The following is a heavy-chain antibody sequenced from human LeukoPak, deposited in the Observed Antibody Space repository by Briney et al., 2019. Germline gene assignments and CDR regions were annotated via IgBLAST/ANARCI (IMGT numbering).Heavy chain of an antibody. V-gene: IGHV4-31*03. CDR1: GGSISSGGYY. Sequence: PSETLSLTCTVAGGSISSGGYYWSCIRQPPGKGLEWIGCIYYSGSTYYNPSLKSRVTISVDTSKNQFSLKLSSVTAADTAVYYCARYFIVATFFDYWGQGTLVTVSS. D-gene: IGHD5-12*01. CDR3: ARYFIVATFFDY. J-gene: IGHJ4*02. CDR2: IYYSGST.